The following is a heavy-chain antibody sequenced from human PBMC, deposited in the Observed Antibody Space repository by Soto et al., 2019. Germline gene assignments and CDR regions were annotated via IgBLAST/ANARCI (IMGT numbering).Heavy chain of an antibody. CDR3: SRPHGGPYAFDV. Sequence: TSETLSLTCTVSGGSISSYYWSWIRQPPGKGLEWIGYISDSGSTNYNPSLNSRVIMSIDKSQNQLSLKLTSVTAADTAVYYCSRPHGGPYAFDVWGRGTMVTVSS. CDR1: GGSISSYY. J-gene: IGHJ3*01. V-gene: IGHV4-59*01. CDR2: ISDSGST. D-gene: IGHD3-10*01.